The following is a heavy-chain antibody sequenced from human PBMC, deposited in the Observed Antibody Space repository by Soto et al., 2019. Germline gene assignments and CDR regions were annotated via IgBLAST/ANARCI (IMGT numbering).Heavy chain of an antibody. Sequence: QVQLVQSGAEVKKPGSSVKVSCKASGGTFSRFSFNWVRQAPGQGLEWMGGIMPMFGTEKYAQKFQDKVTLTAHESTGTAYMELSRLTSEDTAVYYCAIASRYRVDAFDIWGQGTLVTVSS. CDR1: GGTFSRFS. J-gene: IGHJ3*02. CDR3: AIASRYRVDAFDI. CDR2: IMPMFGTE. V-gene: IGHV1-69*12. D-gene: IGHD5-18*01.